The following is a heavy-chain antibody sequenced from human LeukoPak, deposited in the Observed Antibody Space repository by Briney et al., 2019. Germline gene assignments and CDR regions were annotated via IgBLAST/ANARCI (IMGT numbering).Heavy chain of an antibody. J-gene: IGHJ4*02. D-gene: IGHD3-16*01. CDR2: VNTATGNK. CDR1: GYSFTIYD. V-gene: IGHV1-8*01. CDR3: SRVWGPTPIHDFDY. Sequence: ASVKVSCKTSGYSFTIYDINWLRQAPGQGPEWMGWVNTATGNKGYAQKFQGRVSMTRDTSRTTAYMELRSLTSEDTAVYFCSRVWGPTPIHDFDYWGQGSLVTVSP.